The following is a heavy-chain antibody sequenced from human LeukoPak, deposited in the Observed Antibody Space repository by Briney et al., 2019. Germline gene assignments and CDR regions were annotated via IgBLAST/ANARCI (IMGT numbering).Heavy chain of an antibody. CDR3: AKDFAGDRDY. Sequence: QPGGSLRLSCAASGFIFRNYWMHWVRQAPGKGLVWVARINPNGITTTYTDSVKGRFTISRDNAKNMLYLQMNSLRAEDTAVYYCAKDFAGDRDYWGQGTLVTVSS. CDR2: INPNGITT. D-gene: IGHD4-17*01. J-gene: IGHJ4*02. V-gene: IGHV3-74*01. CDR1: GFIFRNYW.